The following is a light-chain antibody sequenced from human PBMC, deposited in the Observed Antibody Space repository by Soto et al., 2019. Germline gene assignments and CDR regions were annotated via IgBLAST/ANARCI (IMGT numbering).Light chain of an antibody. V-gene: IGKV3-20*01. CDR1: QSVVSSY. CDR3: QQYGSSLIT. Sequence: EIVLTRSPGTVSLSPGERATLSCRASQSVVSSYLAWYQQKPGQAPRLLVHGGSRRATGIPDRFSGSGSGTDFTLTISRLEPEDFAVYYCQQYGSSLITFGQGTRLEI. CDR2: GGS. J-gene: IGKJ5*01.